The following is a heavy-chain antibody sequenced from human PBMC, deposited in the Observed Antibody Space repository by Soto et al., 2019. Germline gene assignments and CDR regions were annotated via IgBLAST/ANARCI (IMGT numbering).Heavy chain of an antibody. V-gene: IGHV3-53*01. CDR3: ARAGLAVAGTGSAFDI. J-gene: IGHJ3*02. CDR1: GFTVSSNY. Sequence: PGGSLRLSCAASGFTVSSNYMSWVRQAPGKGLEWVSVICSGGSTYYADSVKGRFTISRDNSKNTLYLQMNSLRAEDTAVYYCARAGLAVAGTGSAFDIWGQGTMVTVSS. CDR2: ICSGGST. D-gene: IGHD6-19*01.